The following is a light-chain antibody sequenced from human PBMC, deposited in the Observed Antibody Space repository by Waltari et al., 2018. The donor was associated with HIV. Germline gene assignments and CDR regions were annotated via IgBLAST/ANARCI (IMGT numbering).Light chain of an antibody. CDR3: LLYVGTGIWV. V-gene: IGLV8-61*01. Sequence: QTVVTQETSFSVSPGGTVTFTCGLSSGSVSSRYYPSWYQKTPGLPSRILIYDTNTRSAWVPDRFAGAILGNKAALTITGAQSDDESEYDCLLYVGTGIWVFGGGTKLTVL. CDR2: DTN. J-gene: IGLJ3*02. CDR1: SGSVSSRYY.